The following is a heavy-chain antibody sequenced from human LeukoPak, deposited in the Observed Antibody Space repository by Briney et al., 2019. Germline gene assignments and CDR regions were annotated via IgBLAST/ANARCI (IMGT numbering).Heavy chain of an antibody. CDR3: ARWGDGKRFDY. J-gene: IGHJ4*02. Sequence: PGRSLRLSCAASGFTFSSHSMNWVRQAPGKGPEWVAVIWYDGSNKYYADSVKGRFTISRDNSKNTLYLQMNSLRDEDTAMYYCARWGDGKRFDYWGQGPWSLSPQ. CDR2: IWYDGSNK. D-gene: IGHD2-21*02. CDR1: GFTFSSHS. V-gene: IGHV3-33*01.